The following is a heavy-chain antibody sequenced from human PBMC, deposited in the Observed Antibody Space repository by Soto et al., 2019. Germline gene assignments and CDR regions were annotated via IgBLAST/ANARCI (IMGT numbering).Heavy chain of an antibody. CDR3: AKDTIGCSGGSCHATYYYGMDV. D-gene: IGHD2-15*01. CDR2: ISGSGGST. J-gene: IGHJ6*02. Sequence: EVQLLESGGGLVQPGGSLRLSCAASGFTFSSYAMSWVRQAPGKGLEWVSAISGSGGSTYYADSVKGRLTISRDNSKNTLYLQMNSLRAEDTAVYYCAKDTIGCSGGSCHATYYYGMDVWGQGTTVTVSS. V-gene: IGHV3-23*01. CDR1: GFTFSSYA.